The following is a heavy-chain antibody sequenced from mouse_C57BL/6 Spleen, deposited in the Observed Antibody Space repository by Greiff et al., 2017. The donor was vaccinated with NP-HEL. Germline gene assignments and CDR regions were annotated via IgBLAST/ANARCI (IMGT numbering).Heavy chain of an antibody. J-gene: IGHJ3*01. V-gene: IGHV1-26*01. CDR1: GYTFTDYY. Sequence: EVQLQQSGPELVKPGASVKISCKASGYTFTDYYMNWVKQSHGKSLEWIGDINPNNGGTSYNQKFKGKATLTVDKSSSTAYMELRSLTSEDSAVYYCATNYYGSSWGFAYWGQGTLVTVSA. D-gene: IGHD1-1*01. CDR2: INPNNGGT. CDR3: ATNYYGSSWGFAY.